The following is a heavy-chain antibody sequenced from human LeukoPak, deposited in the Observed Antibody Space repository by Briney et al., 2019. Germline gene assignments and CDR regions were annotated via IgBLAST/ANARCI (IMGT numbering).Heavy chain of an antibody. CDR1: GYTFTKYY. V-gene: IGHV1-46*01. J-gene: IGHJ6*02. CDR3: ARGFLSSRPDIVEVPAAFDHYRGLDV. CDR2: INPSGGST. D-gene: IGHD2-15*01. Sequence: ASVKVSCKASGYTFTKYYMHWVRQAPGQGLEWMGIINPSGGSTSYAQKFQGRVTMTRDTSTSRVYMEVSSLRSEDTAVYYCARGFLSSRPDIVEVPAAFDHYRGLDVWGHGTTVTVSS.